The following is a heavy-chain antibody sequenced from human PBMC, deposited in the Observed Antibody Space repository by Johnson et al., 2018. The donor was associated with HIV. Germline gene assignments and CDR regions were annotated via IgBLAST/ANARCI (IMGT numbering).Heavy chain of an antibody. CDR1: GFTFSDYY. V-gene: IGHV3-11*04. CDR3: AKDEEGYCSGGSCYANAFDI. CDR2: ISSSGSNI. J-gene: IGHJ3*02. D-gene: IGHD2-15*01. Sequence: VQLVESGGDVVQPGRSLRLSCAPSGFTFSDYYMSWMRQAPGQGLEWVSYISSSGSNIYKADSVKGRFTISRDNAKNSLFLQMNSLRAEDTAVYYCAKDEEGYCSGGSCYANAFDIWGQGTMVTVSS.